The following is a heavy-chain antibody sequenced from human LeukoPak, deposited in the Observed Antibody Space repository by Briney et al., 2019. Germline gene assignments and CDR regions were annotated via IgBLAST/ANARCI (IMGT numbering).Heavy chain of an antibody. Sequence: GGSMRLSCAAAGFPFSTYEMNWVRQAPGKGLEWVSYITSSGTTIYYADSVKGRFTISRDNARNSLYLRMNSLRAEDTAVYYCARESPSYGGNVFDYWGQGTLVTVSS. CDR1: GFPFSTYE. CDR3: ARESPSYGGNVFDY. D-gene: IGHD4-23*01. CDR2: ITSSGTTI. V-gene: IGHV3-48*03. J-gene: IGHJ4*02.